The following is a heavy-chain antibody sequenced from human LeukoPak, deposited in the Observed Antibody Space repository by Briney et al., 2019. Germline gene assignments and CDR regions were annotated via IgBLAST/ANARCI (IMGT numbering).Heavy chain of an antibody. Sequence: GGSLRLSCAASGFTLSYHSMNWVRQAPGKGLEWLSYISSSSSTIYYADSVKGRFTISRDDAKNSLYLQMNSLRAEDTAVYYCARYRLNYYDSSGYGYYFDYWGQGTLVTVSS. J-gene: IGHJ4*02. CDR3: ARYRLNYYDSSGYGYYFDY. D-gene: IGHD3-22*01. V-gene: IGHV3-48*01. CDR1: GFTLSYHS. CDR2: ISSSSSTI.